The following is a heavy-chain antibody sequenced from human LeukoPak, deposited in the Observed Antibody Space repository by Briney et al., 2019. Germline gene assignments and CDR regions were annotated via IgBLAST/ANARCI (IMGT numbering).Heavy chain of an antibody. D-gene: IGHD3-16*02. CDR1: GYTFTGYY. J-gene: IGHJ3*02. Sequence: GASVKVSCKASGYTFTGYYMHWVRQAPGQGLEWMGWINPNSGGTNYAQKFQGRVTMTRDTSISTAYMELSRLRSDDTAVYYCARVGDYDYVWGSYRPLDAFDIWGQGTMVTVSS. CDR2: INPNSGGT. V-gene: IGHV1-2*02. CDR3: ARVGDYDYVWGSYRPLDAFDI.